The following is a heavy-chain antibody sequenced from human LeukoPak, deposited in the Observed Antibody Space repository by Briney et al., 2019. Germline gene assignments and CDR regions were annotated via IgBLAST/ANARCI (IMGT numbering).Heavy chain of an antibody. V-gene: IGHV3-30*18. Sequence: GGSLRLSCAASGFTFSSYWMSWVRQAPGKGLEWVAVISYDGSNKYYADSVKGRFTISRDNSKNTLYLQMNSLRAEDTAVYYCAKQSGFGAFDIWGQGTMVTVSS. CDR3: AKQSGFGAFDI. CDR2: ISYDGSNK. J-gene: IGHJ3*02. D-gene: IGHD3-3*01. CDR1: GFTFSSYW.